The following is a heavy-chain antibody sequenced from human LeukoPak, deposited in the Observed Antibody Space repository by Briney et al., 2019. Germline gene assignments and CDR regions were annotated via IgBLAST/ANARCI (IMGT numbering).Heavy chain of an antibody. CDR1: GGSFSGYY. J-gene: IGHJ4*02. Sequence: PSETLSLTCAVYGGSFSGYYWSWIRQPPGKGLEWIGEINHSGSTNYNPSLKSRVTISVDTSKNQFSLKLSSVTAADTAVYYCARDLTIVATIEVYWGQGTLVTVSS. V-gene: IGHV4-34*01. D-gene: IGHD5-12*01. CDR3: ARDLTIVATIEVY. CDR2: INHSGST.